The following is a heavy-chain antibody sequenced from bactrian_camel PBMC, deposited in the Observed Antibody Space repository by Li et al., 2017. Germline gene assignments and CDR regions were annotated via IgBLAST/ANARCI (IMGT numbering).Heavy chain of an antibody. CDR1: GITFSSYY. CDR2: IPRDSSNA. Sequence: HVQLVESGGGLVQPGGSHTLSCATSGITFSSYYINWVRQAQGKGLEWVSSIPRDSSNAHYADSVKGRFTISRDNAKSTVYLQMNNLKPEDTAVYYCASATGLRWGQGTQVTVS. J-gene: IGHJ4*01. V-gene: IGHV3-2*01. CDR3: ASATGLR. D-gene: IGHD3*01.